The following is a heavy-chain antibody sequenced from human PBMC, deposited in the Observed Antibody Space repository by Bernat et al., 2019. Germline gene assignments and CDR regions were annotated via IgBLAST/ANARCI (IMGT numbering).Heavy chain of an antibody. J-gene: IGHJ4*02. CDR1: GFTFSSYG. CDR2: ISYDGSNK. V-gene: IGHV3-30*18. CDR3: AKDYSYGLDY. D-gene: IGHD5-18*01. Sequence: QVQLVESGGGVVQPGRSLRLSCAASGFTFSSYGMHWVRQAPGKGLEWVAVISYDGSNKYYADSEKGRFTISRDNSKNTLYLQMNSLRAEDTAVYYCAKDYSYGLDYWGQGTLVTVSS.